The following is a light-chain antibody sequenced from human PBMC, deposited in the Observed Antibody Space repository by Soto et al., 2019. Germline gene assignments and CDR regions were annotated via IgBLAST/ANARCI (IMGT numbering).Light chain of an antibody. CDR2: GAS. CDR1: QSVSSN. Sequence: EIVMTQSPATLSVSPGERATLSCRASQSVSSNLAWYQQKPGQAPRLLIYGASTRATGIPARFSGSGSGTDFTLTISRLEPEDFAVYYCRQRSNWPLTFGQGTRLEI. V-gene: IGKV3-15*01. CDR3: RQRSNWPLT. J-gene: IGKJ5*01.